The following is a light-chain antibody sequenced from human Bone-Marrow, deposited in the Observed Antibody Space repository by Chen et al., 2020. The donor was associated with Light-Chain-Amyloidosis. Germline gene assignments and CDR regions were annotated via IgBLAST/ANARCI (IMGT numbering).Light chain of an antibody. CDR2: EDN. V-gene: IGLV2-23*01. CDR3: CSYGGRGSLEVV. CDR1: SSDVGSYNL. J-gene: IGLJ3*02. Sequence: QSALTQPASVSGSPGQSITISCTETSSDVGSYNLVSWYQQHPDKAPKLMIYEDNIRPSGVSSRFSGAKSGNTASLTISGLQAEDQADYYCCSYGGRGSLEVVFGGGTKLTVL.